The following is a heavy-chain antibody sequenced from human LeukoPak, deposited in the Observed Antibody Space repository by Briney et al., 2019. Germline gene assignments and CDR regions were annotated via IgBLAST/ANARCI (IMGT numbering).Heavy chain of an antibody. CDR3: ARLRYYAMDV. V-gene: IGHV3-48*01. CDR2: ISSSSRTI. Sequence: GGSLRVSCAASGFTFSTYDMNWVRQAPGKGLEWVSYISSSSRTISYADSVKGRFTISRDNAKNSLYLQMNSLRAEDTAVYYCARLRYYAMDVWGQGTTVTASS. CDR1: GFTFSTYD. J-gene: IGHJ6*02.